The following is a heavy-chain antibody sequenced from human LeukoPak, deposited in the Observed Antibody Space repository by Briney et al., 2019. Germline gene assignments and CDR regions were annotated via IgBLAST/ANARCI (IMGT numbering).Heavy chain of an antibody. V-gene: IGHV4-34*01. CDR2: INHSGST. Sequence: KPSETLSLTCAVYGGSFSGYYWSWIRQPPGKGLEWIGEINHSGSTNYNPSLKSRVTISVDTSKNQFSLKLSSVTAADTAVYYCARLGAGVYYYYYMDVWGKGTTVTVSS. D-gene: IGHD3-10*01. CDR1: GGSFSGYY. CDR3: ARLGAGVYYYYYMDV. J-gene: IGHJ6*03.